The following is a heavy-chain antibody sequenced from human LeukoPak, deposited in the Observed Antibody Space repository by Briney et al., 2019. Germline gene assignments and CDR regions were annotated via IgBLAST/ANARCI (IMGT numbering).Heavy chain of an antibody. J-gene: IGHJ4*02. CDR3: ARNYYDSSGYYYGLPFDY. CDR1: GGSISSSSYY. D-gene: IGHD3-22*01. Sequence: SETLSLTCTVSGGSISSSSYYWGWIRQPPGKGLAWIGSIYYSGSTYYNPSLKSRVTISVDTSKNQFSLKLSSVTAADTAVYYCARNYYDSSGYYYGLPFDYWGQGTLVTVSS. V-gene: IGHV4-39*01. CDR2: IYYSGST.